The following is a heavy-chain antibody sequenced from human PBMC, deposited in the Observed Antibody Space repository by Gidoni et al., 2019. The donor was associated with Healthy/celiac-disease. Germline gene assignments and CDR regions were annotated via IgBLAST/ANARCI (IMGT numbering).Heavy chain of an antibody. CDR3: ARDWSAYYYGSGSYSA. J-gene: IGHJ4*02. CDR2: IKQDGSEK. CDR1: GFTFSSYW. Sequence: EVQLVESGGGLVQPGGSLRLSCAASGFTFSSYWMSWVHQAPGKGLEWVANIKQDGSEKYYVDSVKGRFTISRDNAKNSLYLQMNSLRAEDTAVYYCARDWSAYYYGSGSYSAWGQGTLVTVSS. D-gene: IGHD3-10*01. V-gene: IGHV3-7*01.